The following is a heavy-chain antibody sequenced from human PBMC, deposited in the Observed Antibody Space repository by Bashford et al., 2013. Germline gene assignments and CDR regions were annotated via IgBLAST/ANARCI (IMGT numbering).Heavy chain of an antibody. V-gene: IGHV3-11*05. Sequence: GGSLRLSCAASGFTFSDHYMTWIRQTPGKGLEWISHISPSGTNTKYADSVKDRFTVSRDNAKNSLSLQMNTLRAEDAAMYYCARGGSGTSYFWVYWGQGTLVTVSS. CDR1: GFTFSDHY. CDR2: ISPSGTNT. CDR3: ARGGSGTSYFWVY. D-gene: IGHD2-2*01. J-gene: IGHJ4*02.